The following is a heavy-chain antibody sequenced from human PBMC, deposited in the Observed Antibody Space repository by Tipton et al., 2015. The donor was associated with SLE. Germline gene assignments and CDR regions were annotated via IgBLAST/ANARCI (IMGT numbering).Heavy chain of an antibody. D-gene: IGHD6-19*01. Sequence: SLRLSCVGSGFTFRTYGMHWVRQAPGKGLEWVGVIWYDGIDKYYGDSVKGRFTISRDNSKNTVYLQMDSLRAEDTALYYCARDKGAGLYHFDHWGQGTPVTVSS. CDR1: GFTFRTYG. CDR2: IWYDGIDK. J-gene: IGHJ4*02. CDR3: ARDKGAGLYHFDH. V-gene: IGHV3-33*01.